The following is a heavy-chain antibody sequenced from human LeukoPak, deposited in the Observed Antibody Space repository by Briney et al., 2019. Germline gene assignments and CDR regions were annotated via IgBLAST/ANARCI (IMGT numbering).Heavy chain of an antibody. CDR3: AREEALGSGSFDY. J-gene: IGHJ4*02. Sequence: SETLSLTCTVSGGSISSYYWSWIRQPPGKGLEWIGYIYYSGSTSYNPSLKSRVTISVDTSKNQFSLKLSSVTAADTAVYYCAREEALGSGSFDYWGQGTLVTVSS. D-gene: IGHD1-26*01. CDR2: IYYSGST. V-gene: IGHV4-59*01. CDR1: GGSISSYY.